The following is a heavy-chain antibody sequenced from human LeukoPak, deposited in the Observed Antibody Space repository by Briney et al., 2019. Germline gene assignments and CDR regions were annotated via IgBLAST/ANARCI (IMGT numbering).Heavy chain of an antibody. Sequence: QAGGSLRLSCAASGFTFSSYAMSWVRQAPGKGLEWVSAISGSGGSTYYADSVKGRFTISRDNSKNTLYLQMNSLRAEDTAVYYCAKGMGSGRRGAYSNDYWGQGTLVTVSS. D-gene: IGHD3-10*01. V-gene: IGHV3-23*01. CDR1: GFTFSSYA. CDR3: AKGMGSGRRGAYSNDY. J-gene: IGHJ4*02. CDR2: ISGSGGST.